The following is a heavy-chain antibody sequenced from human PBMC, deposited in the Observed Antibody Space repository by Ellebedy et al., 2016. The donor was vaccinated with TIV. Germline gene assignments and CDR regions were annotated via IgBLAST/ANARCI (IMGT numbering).Heavy chain of an antibody. CDR3: ARGVGLHHSYYFDY. D-gene: IGHD1-26*01. CDR1: GFTFSSYG. CDR2: ISYDGSNK. V-gene: IGHV3-30*03. Sequence: PGGSLRLSCAASGFTFSSYGMHWVRQAPGKGLEWVAVISYDGSNKYYADSVKGRFTISRDNAKNSLYLQMNSLRDEDTAVYYCARGVGLHHSYYFDYWGQGTLVTVSS. J-gene: IGHJ4*02.